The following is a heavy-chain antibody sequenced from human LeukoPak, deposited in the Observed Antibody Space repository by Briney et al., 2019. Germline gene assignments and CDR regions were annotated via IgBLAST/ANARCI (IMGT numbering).Heavy chain of an antibody. Sequence: PGGSLRLSCAASGFTFSRYSMNWVRQAPGKGLEWVSYISSSSSTIYYADSVEGRFTISRDNAKNSLYLQMNSLRAEDTALYYCARLVGYGDYGAYYYYYMDVWGKGTTVTVSS. CDR1: GFTFSRYS. D-gene: IGHD4-17*01. CDR2: ISSSSSTI. J-gene: IGHJ6*03. CDR3: ARLVGYGDYGAYYYYYMDV. V-gene: IGHV3-48*01.